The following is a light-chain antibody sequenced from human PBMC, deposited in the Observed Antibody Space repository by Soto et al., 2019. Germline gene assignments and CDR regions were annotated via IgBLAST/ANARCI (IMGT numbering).Light chain of an antibody. Sequence: EILLTQSPGTLSLSPGDRVTLACRAIQRLSSSVACYQQKPGQAPRVVIFGASNRAAGIPDRFSGSGSGTVFTLNINELEPEDFAVYYCQQYASSPLTFGGGTTVEIK. CDR2: GAS. CDR3: QQYASSPLT. V-gene: IGKV3-20*01. J-gene: IGKJ4*01. CDR1: QRLSSS.